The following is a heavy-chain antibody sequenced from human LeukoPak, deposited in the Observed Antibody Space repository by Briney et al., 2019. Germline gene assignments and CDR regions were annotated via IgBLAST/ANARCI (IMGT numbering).Heavy chain of an antibody. CDR3: ARDRQWLVDH. CDR1: GDSISSYY. CDR2: VYVTGST. V-gene: IGHV4-4*07. Sequence: SETLSLTCTVPGDSISSYYWTWIRQPAGKGLEWIGRVYVTGSTNLNPALQSRVTMSVDTSKNQFSLKLTSVTAADTAVYYCARDRQWLVDHWGQGTLVTVSS. J-gene: IGHJ5*02. D-gene: IGHD6-19*01.